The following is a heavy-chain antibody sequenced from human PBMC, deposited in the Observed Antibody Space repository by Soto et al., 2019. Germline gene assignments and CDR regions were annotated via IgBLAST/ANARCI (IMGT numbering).Heavy chain of an antibody. J-gene: IGHJ4*02. CDR2: VKQDGSEE. D-gene: IGHD4-17*01. CDR3: ARDLNYGLFDY. Sequence: PGGSLRLSCAASGYSISTYWMSWVRQAPGKGLEWVANVKQDGSEEYYVDSVKGRFTISRDNAKNSLYLQMNSLRAEDTAVYYCARDLNYGLFDYWGQGTLVTVSS. V-gene: IGHV3-7*01. CDR1: GYSISTYW.